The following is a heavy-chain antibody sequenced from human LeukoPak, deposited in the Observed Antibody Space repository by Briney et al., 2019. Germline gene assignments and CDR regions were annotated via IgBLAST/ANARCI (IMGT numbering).Heavy chain of an antibody. V-gene: IGHV4-39*07. CDR3: ARDFHDSSGYYFDY. Sequence: SETLSLTCTVSGGSISSSSYYWGWIRQPPGKGLEWIGSIYYSGSTYYNPSLKSRVTISVDTSKNQFSLKLSSVTAADTAVYYCARDFHDSSGYYFDYWGQGTLVTVSS. CDR2: IYYSGST. CDR1: GGSISSSSYY. D-gene: IGHD3-22*01. J-gene: IGHJ4*02.